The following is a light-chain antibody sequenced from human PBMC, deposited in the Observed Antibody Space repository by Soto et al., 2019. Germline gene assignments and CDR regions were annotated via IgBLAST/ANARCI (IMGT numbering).Light chain of an antibody. CDR1: QSVSTS. Sequence: DIVLTQSPATLSVSPGERATLSCRASQSVSTSLAWYQHKLGQAPRRLIYAASTRVTGIPARFSGSGSGTDFTLTINDLTPDDFEIYYCQQYNHRPPPLTFGGGTKVEI. J-gene: IGKJ4*01. CDR2: AAS. CDR3: QQYNHRPPPLT. V-gene: IGKV3-15*01.